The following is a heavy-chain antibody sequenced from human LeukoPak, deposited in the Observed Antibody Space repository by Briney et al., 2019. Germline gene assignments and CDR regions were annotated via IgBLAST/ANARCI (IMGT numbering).Heavy chain of an antibody. CDR2: INHSGST. J-gene: IGHJ5*02. V-gene: IGHV4-34*01. CDR3: ARGRRVTTMVRGVIIVSVWFDP. CDR1: GGSFSGYY. D-gene: IGHD3-10*01. Sequence: PSETLSLTCAVYGGSFSGYYWSWIRQPPGKGLEWIGEINHSGSTNYNPSLKRRVTITVDTSKNQFSLKLSSVTAADTAVYYCARGRRVTTMVRGVIIVSVWFDPWGQGTLVTVSS.